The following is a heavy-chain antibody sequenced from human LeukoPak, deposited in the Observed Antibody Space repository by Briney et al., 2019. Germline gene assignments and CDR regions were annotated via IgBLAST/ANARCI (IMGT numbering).Heavy chain of an antibody. J-gene: IGHJ4*02. CDR3: AKVGEGG. V-gene: IGHV3-74*03. CDR1: GFTFSGYW. D-gene: IGHD3-10*01. Sequence: GGSLRLSCAASGFTFSGYWMHWVRQGPEKGLELVSRIDNDGHGILYADSVKGRFTTSRDNAKNTLYLQMNSLRAEDTAVYYCAKVGEGGWGQGTLVTVSS. CDR2: IDNDGHGI.